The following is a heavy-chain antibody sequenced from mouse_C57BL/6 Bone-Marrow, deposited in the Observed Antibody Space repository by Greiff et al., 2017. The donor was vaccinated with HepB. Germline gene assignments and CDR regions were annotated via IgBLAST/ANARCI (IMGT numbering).Heavy chain of an antibody. CDR1: GFTFSSYT. CDR3: ARHGVYYPDY. Sequence: EVKLMESGGGLVKPGGSLKLSCAASGFTFSSYTMSWVRQTPEKRLEWVATISGGGGNTYYPDSVKGRFTISRDNAKNTLYLQMSSLRSEDTALYYCARHGVYYPDYWGQGTTHTVSS. J-gene: IGHJ2*01. D-gene: IGHD1-1*01. V-gene: IGHV5-9*01. CDR2: ISGGGGNT.